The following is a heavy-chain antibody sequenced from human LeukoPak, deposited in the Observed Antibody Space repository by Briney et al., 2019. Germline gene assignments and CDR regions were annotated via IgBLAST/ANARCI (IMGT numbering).Heavy chain of an antibody. V-gene: IGHV3-48*03. CDR3: AREFYGMDV. CDR1: GFTFSSYA. J-gene: IGHJ6*02. CDR2: ISSSGSTI. Sequence: PGGSLRLSCTASGFTFSSYAMNWVRQAPGKGLEWVSYISSSGSTIYYADSVKGRFTISRDNAKNSLYLQMNSLRAEDTAVYYCAREFYGMDVWGQGTTVTVSS.